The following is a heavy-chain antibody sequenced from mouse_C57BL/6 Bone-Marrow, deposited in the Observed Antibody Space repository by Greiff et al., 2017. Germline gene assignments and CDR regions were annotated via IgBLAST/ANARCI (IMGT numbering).Heavy chain of an antibody. Sequence: EVKLMESGAELVRPGASVELSFTASGFNIQDAYMPWVQQRPEQGLVSIGWIDPENGATEYASKFQSKATITAHTSSNTACMQLSSLTSEYTAVYYCTLIGNWGQGTLVTVSA. V-gene: IGHV14-4*01. CDR2: IDPENGAT. CDR1: GFNIQDAY. J-gene: IGHJ3*02. CDR3: TLIGN.